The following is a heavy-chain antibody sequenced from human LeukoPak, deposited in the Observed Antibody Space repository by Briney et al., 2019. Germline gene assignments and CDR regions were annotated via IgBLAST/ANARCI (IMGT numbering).Heavy chain of an antibody. CDR3: ARTKELTGDHFDY. D-gene: IGHD7-27*01. J-gene: IGHJ4*02. CDR2: IYPADSDT. CDR1: GYSFTSQW. Sequence: GESLKISCKASGYSFTSQWIGWVRQMPGKGLEWMGIIYPADSDTRYSPSFQGQVTISADKSISTAYLQWSSLKASDTAMYYCARTKELTGDHFDYWGQGTLVTVSS. V-gene: IGHV5-51*01.